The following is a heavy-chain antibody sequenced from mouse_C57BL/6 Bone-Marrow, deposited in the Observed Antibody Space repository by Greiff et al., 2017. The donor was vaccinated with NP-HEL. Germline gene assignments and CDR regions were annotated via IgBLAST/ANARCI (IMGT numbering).Heavy chain of an antibody. Sequence: QVQLQQSGPGLVQPSQSLSITCTVSGFSLTSYGVHWVRQSPGKGLEWLGVIWSGGSTDYNAAFISRLSISKDNSKSQVFFKMNSLPADDTSIYYCARKDCYYDYAMDYWGQGTSVTVSS. CDR3: ARKDCYYDYAMDY. D-gene: IGHD2-3*01. CDR2: IWSGGST. J-gene: IGHJ4*01. CDR1: GFSLTSYG. V-gene: IGHV2-2*01.